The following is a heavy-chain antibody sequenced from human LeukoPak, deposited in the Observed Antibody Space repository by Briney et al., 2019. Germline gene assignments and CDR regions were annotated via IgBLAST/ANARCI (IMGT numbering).Heavy chain of an antibody. CDR2: ISSSSSYI. J-gene: IGHJ4*02. V-gene: IGHV3-21*01. CDR1: GFTFSSYS. Sequence: PGGSLRLSCAASGFTFSSYSMNWVRQAPGKGLEWVSSISSSSSYIYYADSVKGRFTISRDNAKNSLYLQMNSLRAEDTAVYYCARERRRVCSSTSCYSDYWGQGTLVTVSS. D-gene: IGHD2-2*02. CDR3: ARERRRVCSSTSCYSDY.